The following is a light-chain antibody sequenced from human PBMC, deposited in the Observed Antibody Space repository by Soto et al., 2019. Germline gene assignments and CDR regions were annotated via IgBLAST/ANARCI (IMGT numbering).Light chain of an antibody. CDR2: WAS. CDR1: QSVLYSSNSKNY. Sequence: DIVMTQSPDFLAVSLGERATINCKSSQSVLYSSNSKNYLAWYQQKPGQPPKLLIYWASARESGVPDRFSGSGSGTDFTLTISSLRAEDAAVYYCHQYYRTPWTFGQGTKVDIK. J-gene: IGKJ1*01. CDR3: HQYYRTPWT. V-gene: IGKV4-1*01.